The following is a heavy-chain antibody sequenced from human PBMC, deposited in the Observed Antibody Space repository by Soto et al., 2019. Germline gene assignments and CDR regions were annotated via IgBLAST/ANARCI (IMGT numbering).Heavy chain of an antibody. CDR1: GFPLISYW. J-gene: IGHJ4*02. V-gene: IGHV3-7*01. Sequence: EVQLVESGGGLVQRGGSLRLACEASGFPLISYWMSWVRQAPGKGLEWVANINQDGSETYYVDSVKGRFTISRDNAKNSLYLQMNSLTDEDTAVYHCARAFRWGRGALVTVSS. D-gene: IGHD3-3*02. CDR3: ARAFR. CDR2: INQDGSET.